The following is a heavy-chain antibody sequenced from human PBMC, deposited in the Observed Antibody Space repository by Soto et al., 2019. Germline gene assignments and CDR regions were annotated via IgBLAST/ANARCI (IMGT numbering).Heavy chain of an antibody. J-gene: IGHJ4*02. CDR2: ISGGGGAT. V-gene: IGHV3-23*01. D-gene: IGHD5-18*01. Sequence: EVPLLESGGGLVQPGGSLRLSCAASGFTFSSYAMSWVRQAPGKGLEWVSVISGGGGATYYADSVKGRFTISRDNSKNTLYLQMNSLRAEDTAVDYCAKNGQYTAMAWDDYWGQGTLVTVSS. CDR3: AKNGQYTAMAWDDY. CDR1: GFTFSSYA.